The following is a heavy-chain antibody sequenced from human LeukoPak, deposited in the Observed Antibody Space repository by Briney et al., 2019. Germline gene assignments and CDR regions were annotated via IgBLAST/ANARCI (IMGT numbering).Heavy chain of an antibody. V-gene: IGHV3-30*18. CDR3: AKREAVTVTADCDYLDY. D-gene: IGHD6-19*01. CDR2: TAYDGTRQ. J-gene: IGHJ4*02. CDR1: GFIFKDYG. Sequence: GGSLRLSCTATGFIFKDYGMHWVRQAPGKGLEWVAVTAYDGTRQFYADSVKGRFTISRDNSNNTIYLDMNNLRPEDTAVYYCAKREAVTVTADCDYLDYWGQGTPVTVSS.